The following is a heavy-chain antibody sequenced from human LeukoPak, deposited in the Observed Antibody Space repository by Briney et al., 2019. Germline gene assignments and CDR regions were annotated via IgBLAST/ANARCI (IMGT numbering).Heavy chain of an antibody. CDR2: INPSGGST. CDR1: GGTFSSYT. CDR3: ARDREYCSSTSCYSSSGYFDL. V-gene: IGHV1-46*03. Sequence: ASVKVSCKASGGTFSSYTISWVRQAPGQGLEWMGIINPSGGSTSYAQKLQGRVTMTRDTSTSTVYMELSSLRSEDTAVYYCARDREYCSSTSCYSSSGYFDLWGRGTLVTVSS. J-gene: IGHJ2*01. D-gene: IGHD2-2*01.